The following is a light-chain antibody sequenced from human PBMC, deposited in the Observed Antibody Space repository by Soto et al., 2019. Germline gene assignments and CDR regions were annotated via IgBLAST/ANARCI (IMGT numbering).Light chain of an antibody. J-gene: IGKJ1*01. CDR3: QQYNNWPPRGT. CDR1: QSVSSN. Sequence: EIVMTQSPATLSVSPGERATLSCRASQSVSSNLAWYQQKPGQAPRLLIYATSTRATGIPARFSGSGSGTEITLTISSLQSEDFAVYYCQQYNNWPPRGTFGQGTKVEIK. V-gene: IGKV3-15*01. CDR2: ATS.